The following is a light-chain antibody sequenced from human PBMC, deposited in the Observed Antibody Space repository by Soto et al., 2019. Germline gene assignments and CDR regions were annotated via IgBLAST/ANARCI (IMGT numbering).Light chain of an antibody. CDR2: ANT. CDR1: SSNFGAGYD. V-gene: IGLV1-40*01. CDR3: QSYDSSLSGVV. J-gene: IGLJ2*01. Sequence: QSVLTQPPSVSGAPGQRVTISCTGSSSNFGAGYDVHWYQQIPGTAPKLLIYANTNRPSGVSDRFSGSKSGTSASLAITGLQAEDEADYYCQSYDSSLSGVVFGGGTKLTVL.